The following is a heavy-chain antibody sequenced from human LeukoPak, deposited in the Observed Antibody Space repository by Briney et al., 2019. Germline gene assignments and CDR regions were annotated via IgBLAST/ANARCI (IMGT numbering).Heavy chain of an antibody. J-gene: IGHJ4*02. CDR2: VRGSDAGT. V-gene: IGHV3-23*01. Sequence: GGSLRLSCAASGFTFSSYAMNWVRQAPGKGLEWVSAVRGSDAGTPYADSVKGRFTISRDNSKNTLYLQMNSLRAEGTAVYYCAKNRGGSYYSGSDYWGQGTLVTVSS. D-gene: IGHD1-26*01. CDR1: GFTFSSYA. CDR3: AKNRGGSYYSGSDY.